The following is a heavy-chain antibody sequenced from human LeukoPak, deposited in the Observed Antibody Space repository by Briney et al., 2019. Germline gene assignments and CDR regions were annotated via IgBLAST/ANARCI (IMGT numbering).Heavy chain of an antibody. Sequence: KPSETLSLTCTVSGGSISSSSYYWGWIRQPPGKGLEWIGSIYYSGSTYYNPSLKSRVTISVDTSKNQFSLKLSSVTAADTAVYYCARQGDDSSGSYYAIHSDYWGQGTLVTVSS. CDR3: ARQGDDSSGSYYAIHSDY. CDR2: IYYSGST. CDR1: GGSISSSSYY. D-gene: IGHD3-22*01. V-gene: IGHV4-39*01. J-gene: IGHJ4*02.